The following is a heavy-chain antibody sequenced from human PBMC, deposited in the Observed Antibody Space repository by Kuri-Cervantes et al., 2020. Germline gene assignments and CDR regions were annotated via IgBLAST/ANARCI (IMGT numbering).Heavy chain of an antibody. CDR1: GGTLSSYA. V-gene: IGHV1-69*06. D-gene: IGHD4/OR15-4a*01. CDR3: ARGPFYGGDY. Sequence: AVKLSCKASGGTLSSYAISWVRQAPGQGLEWMGGIIPIFGTANYAQKFQGRVTITADKSTSTAYMELSSLRSEDPAVYYCARGPFYGGDYWGQGTLVTVSS. CDR2: IIPIFGTA. J-gene: IGHJ4*02.